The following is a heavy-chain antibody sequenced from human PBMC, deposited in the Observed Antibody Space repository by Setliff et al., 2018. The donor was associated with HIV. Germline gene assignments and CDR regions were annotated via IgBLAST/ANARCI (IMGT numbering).Heavy chain of an antibody. D-gene: IGHD3-16*01. CDR1: GGSLSSSNYY. CDR2: IYYSGNT. J-gene: IGHJ5*02. Sequence: SETLSLTCTVSGGSLSSSNYYCGWIRQPPEKVLEWIGSIYYSGNTYYNPSLKSRVTISGDTSKKQFSLKLRAVTATDTAVYYCAKRTFGSGRLDPWGQGTLVTVSS. V-gene: IGHV4-39*01. CDR3: AKRTFGSGRLDP.